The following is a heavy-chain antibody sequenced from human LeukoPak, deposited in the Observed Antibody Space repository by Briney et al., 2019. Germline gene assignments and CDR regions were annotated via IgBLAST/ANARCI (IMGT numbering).Heavy chain of an antibody. Sequence: SETLSLTCTVSGGSISSSSYYWGWIRQPPGKGLEWIGSIYYSGSTYYNPSLKSRVTISVDTSKNQFSLKLSSVTAADTAVYYCAHQGYSSSWYDYYYYGMDVWGQGTTVTVSS. CDR2: IYYSGST. CDR3: AHQGYSSSWYDYYYYGMDV. CDR1: GGSISSSSYY. V-gene: IGHV4-39*07. D-gene: IGHD6-13*01. J-gene: IGHJ6*02.